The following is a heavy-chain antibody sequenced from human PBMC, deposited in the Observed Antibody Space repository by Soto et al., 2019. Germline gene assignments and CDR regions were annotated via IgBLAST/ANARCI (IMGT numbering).Heavy chain of an antibody. J-gene: IGHJ4*02. Sequence: QVQLMQSGAEVTKPGSSVKVSCKASGGPFNTFGISWVRQAPGQGLEWMGGIIPKYGTTNYARRFQGRVIITADESTTTAYLELSSLRHDDTAIYYCARTRQRSPVFYVVYWGQGTPISVTS. CDR1: GGPFNTFG. D-gene: IGHD2-2*01. CDR3: ARTRQRSPVFYVVY. V-gene: IGHV1-69*01. CDR2: IIPKYGTT.